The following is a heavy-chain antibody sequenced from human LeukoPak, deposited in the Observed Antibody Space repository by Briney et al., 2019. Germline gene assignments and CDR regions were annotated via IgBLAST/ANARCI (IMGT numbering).Heavy chain of an antibody. J-gene: IGHJ5*02. CDR2: ISFDGSNK. CDR1: GFTFSSYA. V-gene: IGHV3-30*04. CDR3: ARGDKQLVFERRKGGFDP. Sequence: GRSLRLSCAASGFTFSSYAMHWVRQAPGKGLEWVTIISFDGSNKYYADSVKGRFTISRDNSKNTLYLQMKSLRAEDTALYYCARGDKQLVFERRKGGFDPWGQGTLVTVSS. D-gene: IGHD6-13*01.